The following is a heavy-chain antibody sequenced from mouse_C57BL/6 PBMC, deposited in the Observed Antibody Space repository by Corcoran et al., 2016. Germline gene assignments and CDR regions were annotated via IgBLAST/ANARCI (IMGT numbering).Heavy chain of an antibody. J-gene: IGHJ3*01. CDR3: ARGYSNYEGFAY. CDR2: INTYSGVP. D-gene: IGHD2-5*01. CDR1: GYTFTTYG. Sequence: QIQLVQSGPELKKPGETVKIYCKASGYTFTTYGMSWVKQAPGKGLKWMGWINTYSGVPTYADDFKGRFAFSLETSASTAYLQINNLKNEDTATYFCARGYSNYEGFAYWGQGTLVTVSA. V-gene: IGHV9-3*01.